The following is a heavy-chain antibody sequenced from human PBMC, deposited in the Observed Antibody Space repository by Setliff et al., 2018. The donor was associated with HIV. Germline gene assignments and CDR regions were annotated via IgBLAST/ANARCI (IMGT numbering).Heavy chain of an antibody. V-gene: IGHV1-3*04. Sequence: ASVKVSCKTSGYTFIHYDIHWLRQAPGERLEWLGWINTDTGNTKYAQKFQDRLTFTRDTSALTADMELSSLRSEDTAVYFCARGMNAVRYFDWLDAFDIWGQGTMVTVSS. CDR3: ARGMNAVRYFDWLDAFDI. CDR1: GYTFIHYD. J-gene: IGHJ3*02. D-gene: IGHD3-9*01. CDR2: INTDTGNT.